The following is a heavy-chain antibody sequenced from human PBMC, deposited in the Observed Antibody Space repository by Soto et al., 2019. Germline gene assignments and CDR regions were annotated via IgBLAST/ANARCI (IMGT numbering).Heavy chain of an antibody. D-gene: IGHD2-2*01. CDR3: ASVPIWCGSSSCYTEGFDS. V-gene: IGHV3-23*01. J-gene: IGHJ4*02. CDR1: GFVFSDYA. CDR2: ISAGGSDT. Sequence: EVQLLDSGGGWVQPGGSLRLSCVASGFVFSDYAMSWVRQAPGKGPEWVSAISAGGSDTYYADSVKGRFTVSRVNSKNTLYLQMNTLRAEDTAIYYCASVPIWCGSSSCYTEGFDSWGQGTLVTVSS.